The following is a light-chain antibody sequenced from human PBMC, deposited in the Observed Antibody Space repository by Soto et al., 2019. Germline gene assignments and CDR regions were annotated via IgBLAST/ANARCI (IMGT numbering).Light chain of an antibody. V-gene: IGKV1-39*01. CDR1: LTTSVY. J-gene: IGKJ1*01. Sequence: DNLLTQSPSSLSAYLGDRVTITCRASLTTSVYLNWYQHKPGKAPRLLIFAASNLQSGVPSRFSGSGSGTDFTLTISSLQAEDFATYYCQQSFTAPPTFGQGTKVE. CDR3: QQSFTAPPT. CDR2: AAS.